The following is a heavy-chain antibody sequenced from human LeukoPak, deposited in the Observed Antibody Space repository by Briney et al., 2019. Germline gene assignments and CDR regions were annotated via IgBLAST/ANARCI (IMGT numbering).Heavy chain of an antibody. CDR3: ARGIGTDFDY. D-gene: IGHD1-7*01. V-gene: IGHV4-31*03. Sequence: PSETLSLTCTVSGGSISSGGYYWSWIRQHPGKGLEWIGYIYYSGSTYYNPSLKSRVTLSVDTSKNQFSLKLSSVTAADTAVYYCARGIGTDFDYWGQGTLVTVSS. CDR2: IYYSGST. CDR1: GGSISSGGYY. J-gene: IGHJ4*02.